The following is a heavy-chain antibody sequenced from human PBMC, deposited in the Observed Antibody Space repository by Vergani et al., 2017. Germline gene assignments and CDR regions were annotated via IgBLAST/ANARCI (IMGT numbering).Heavy chain of an antibody. D-gene: IGHD6-19*01. CDR1: GFTVSSNY. CDR2: IYSGGST. J-gene: IGHJ6*02. Sequence: EVQLVESGGGLVQPGGSLRLSCAASGFTVSSNYMSWVRQAPGKGLEWVSVIYSGGSTYYADSVKGRFTISRDNSKNTLYLQMNSLRAEDTAVYYCARERGAVAGSYYYYGMDVWGQGTTVTVSS. V-gene: IGHV3-66*01. CDR3: ARERGAVAGSYYYYGMDV.